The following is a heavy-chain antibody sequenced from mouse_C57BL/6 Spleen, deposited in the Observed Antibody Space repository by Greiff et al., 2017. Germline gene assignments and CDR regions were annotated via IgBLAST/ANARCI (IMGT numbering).Heavy chain of an antibody. CDR3: ARGDYGSSWAY. V-gene: IGHV1-42*01. Sequence: VQLQQSGPELVKPGASVKISCKASGYSFTGYYMNWVKQSPAKSLEWIGEINPSTGGTTYNQKFKAKATLTVDKSSSTAYMQLTSLTSEDSAVYYCARGDYGSSWAYWGQGTLVTVSA. CDR2: INPSTGGT. D-gene: IGHD1-1*01. CDR1: GYSFTGYY. J-gene: IGHJ3*01.